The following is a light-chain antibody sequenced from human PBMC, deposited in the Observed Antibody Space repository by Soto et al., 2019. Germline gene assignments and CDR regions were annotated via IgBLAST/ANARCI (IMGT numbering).Light chain of an antibody. Sequence: EVVMTQSPATLSVSPGERATLSCRASQSVRSNLAWYQQKPGQAPRLLIYGASNRVSGIPATFSGSGSGTEFTLTISSLQPDDFATYYCQHYNSYSEAFGQGTKVDIK. V-gene: IGKV3D-15*01. CDR2: GAS. CDR3: QHYNSYSEA. J-gene: IGKJ1*01. CDR1: QSVRSN.